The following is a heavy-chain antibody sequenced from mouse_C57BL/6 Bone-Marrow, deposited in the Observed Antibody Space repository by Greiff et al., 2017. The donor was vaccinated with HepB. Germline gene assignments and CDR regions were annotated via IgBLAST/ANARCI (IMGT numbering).Heavy chain of an antibody. Sequence: VQLQQPGTELVKPGASVKLSCKASGYTFTSYWMHWVKQRPGQGLEWIGNINPSNGGTNYNEKFQSKATLTVDKSSSTAYMQLSSLTSEDAAVYYCARWTAQASYFDYWGQGTTLTVSS. J-gene: IGHJ2*01. CDR1: GYTFTSYW. V-gene: IGHV1-53*01. D-gene: IGHD3-2*02. CDR2: INPSNGGT. CDR3: ARWTAQASYFDY.